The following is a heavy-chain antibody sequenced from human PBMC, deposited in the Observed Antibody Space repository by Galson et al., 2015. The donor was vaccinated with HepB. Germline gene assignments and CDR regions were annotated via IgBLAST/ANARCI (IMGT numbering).Heavy chain of an antibody. CDR1: GCTFSSYA. CDR3: ARIPFTPLGYYYYYMDV. J-gene: IGHJ6*03. CDR2: IIPVFGTT. V-gene: IGHV1-69*13. D-gene: IGHD2-15*01. Sequence: SVKVSCKASGCTFSSYAISWVRQAPGQGLEWMGGIIPVFGTTNYAQKFQGRVTITADESTSTAYMELSSLRSEDTAVYYCARIPFTPLGYYYYYMDVWGKGTTVTVSS.